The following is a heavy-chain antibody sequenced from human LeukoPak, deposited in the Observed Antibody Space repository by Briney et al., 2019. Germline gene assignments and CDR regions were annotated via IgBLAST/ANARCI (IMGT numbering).Heavy chain of an antibody. CDR2: IYSGGST. CDR1: GFTFSNYA. Sequence: GGSLRLSCAASGFTFSNYAIHWVRQAPGKGLEWVSVIYSGGSTYYADSVKGRFTISRDNSKNTLYLQMNSLRAEDTAVYYCARISNPYNYYYMDVWGKGTTVTVSS. V-gene: IGHV3-66*01. CDR3: ARISNPYNYYYMDV. J-gene: IGHJ6*03. D-gene: IGHD3-16*01.